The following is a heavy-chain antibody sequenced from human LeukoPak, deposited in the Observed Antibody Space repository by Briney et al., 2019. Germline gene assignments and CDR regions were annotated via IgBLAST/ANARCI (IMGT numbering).Heavy chain of an antibody. CDR1: GGFISSGSYY. Sequence: SQTLSLTCTVSGGFISSGSYYWSWIRQPAGKGLEWIGRIYTSGSTNYNPSLKSRVNISVDTSKNQFSLKLSSVTAADTAVYYCARDDSANWNDVNKAFDIWGQGTMVTVSS. CDR3: ARDDSANWNDVNKAFDI. V-gene: IGHV4-61*02. J-gene: IGHJ3*02. CDR2: IYTSGST. D-gene: IGHD1-20*01.